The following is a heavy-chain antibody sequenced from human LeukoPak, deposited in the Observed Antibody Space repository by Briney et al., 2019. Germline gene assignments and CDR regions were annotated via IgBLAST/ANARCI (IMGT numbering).Heavy chain of an antibody. CDR1: GFTFSSYA. J-gene: IGHJ4*02. D-gene: IGHD3-16*01. CDR2: ISDDGSKK. Sequence: GGSLRLSCAASGFTFSSYALHWVRQATGKGLDGVAVISDDGSKKYHADFVKGRFAISRDNSKNTLYLQMNSLRVEDTAVYFCTRDRSAYYFDQWGQGTLVTVSS. V-gene: IGHV3-30*09. CDR3: TRDRSAYYFDQ.